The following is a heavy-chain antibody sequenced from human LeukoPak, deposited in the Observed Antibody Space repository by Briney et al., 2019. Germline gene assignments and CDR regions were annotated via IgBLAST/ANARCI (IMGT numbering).Heavy chain of an antibody. CDR2: INPNSGGT. Sequence: VASVKVSYKASGYRFTGHYMHWVRQAPGQGLEWMGWINPNSGGTNYAQKFQGRVTMTRDTSISTAYMELSRLRSDDTAVYYCARVSEWELHDYWGQGTLVTVSS. CDR1: GYRFTGHY. CDR3: ARVSEWELHDY. D-gene: IGHD1-26*01. V-gene: IGHV1-2*02. J-gene: IGHJ4*02.